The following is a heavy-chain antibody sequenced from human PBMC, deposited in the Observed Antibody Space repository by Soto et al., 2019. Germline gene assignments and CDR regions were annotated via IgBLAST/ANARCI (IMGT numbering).Heavy chain of an antibody. CDR2: INHSGST. V-gene: IGHV4-34*01. Sequence: QVQLQQWGAGLLKPSETLSLTCAVYGGSFSGYYWSWIRQPPGKGLEWIGEINHSGSTNYNPSLKSRVTQSVDTSKTQFSLKLSSVTAADTAVYYCARGRRWLQSSGRRAFDIWGQGTMVTVSS. D-gene: IGHD3-10*01. J-gene: IGHJ3*02. CDR1: GGSFSGYY. CDR3: ARGRRWLQSSGRRAFDI.